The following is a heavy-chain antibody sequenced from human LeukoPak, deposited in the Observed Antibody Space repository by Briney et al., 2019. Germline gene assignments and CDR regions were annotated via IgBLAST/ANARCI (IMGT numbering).Heavy chain of an antibody. J-gene: IGHJ4*02. CDR2: IYSGGST. CDR1: GFTVSSNY. CDR3: ARDRSAGWYYFDY. V-gene: IGHV3-66*01. Sequence: PGGSLRLSCAASGFTVSSNYMSWVRQAPGKGLEWVSVIYSGGSTYYADSVKGRFTISRDNSKNTLYLQMNSLRAEDTAVYYCARDRSAGWYYFDYWGQGTLVTVSS. D-gene: IGHD2-15*01.